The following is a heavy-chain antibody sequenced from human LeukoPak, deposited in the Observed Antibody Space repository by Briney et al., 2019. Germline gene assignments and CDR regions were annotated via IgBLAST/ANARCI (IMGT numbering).Heavy chain of an antibody. CDR2: ISAYNGNT. D-gene: IGHD2-2*02. J-gene: IGHJ4*02. Sequence: GASVKVSCKASGYTFTSYGISWVRQAPGQGLEWMGWISAYNGNTNYAQKLQGRVTMTTDTSTSTAYMELRSLRSDDTAVYYCARDHCSSTSCYSDYWGQGTLSPSPQ. CDR1: GYTFTSYG. V-gene: IGHV1-18*04. CDR3: ARDHCSSTSCYSDY.